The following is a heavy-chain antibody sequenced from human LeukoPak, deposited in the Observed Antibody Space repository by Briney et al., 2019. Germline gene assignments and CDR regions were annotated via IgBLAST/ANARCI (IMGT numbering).Heavy chain of an antibody. CDR2: IIPIFGTA. Sequence: SVKVSCKASGGTFSSYAISWVRQAPGQGLEWMGGIIPIFGTANYAQKFQGRVTITADESTSTAYMELSSLRSEDTAVYYCASSPRIVVVPAAIGGVGAFYYYGMDVWGQGTTVAVSS. CDR1: GGTFSSYA. V-gene: IGHV1-69*13. D-gene: IGHD2-2*01. J-gene: IGHJ6*02. CDR3: ASSPRIVVVPAAIGGVGAFYYYGMDV.